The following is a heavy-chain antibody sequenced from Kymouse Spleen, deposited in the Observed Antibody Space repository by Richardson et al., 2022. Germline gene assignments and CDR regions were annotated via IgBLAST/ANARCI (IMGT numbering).Heavy chain of an antibody. Sequence: EVQLVESGGGLVKPGGSLRLSCAASGFTFSNAWMSWVRQAPGKGLEWVGRIKSKTDGGTTDYAAPVKGRFTISRDDSKNTLYLQMNSLKTEDTAVYYCTYSSSPAYYYYYGMDVWGQGTTVTVSS. V-gene: IGHV3-15*01. J-gene: IGHJ6*02. CDR3: TYSSSPAYYYYYGMDV. CDR1: GFTFSNAW. CDR2: IKSKTDGGTT. D-gene: IGHD6-6*01.